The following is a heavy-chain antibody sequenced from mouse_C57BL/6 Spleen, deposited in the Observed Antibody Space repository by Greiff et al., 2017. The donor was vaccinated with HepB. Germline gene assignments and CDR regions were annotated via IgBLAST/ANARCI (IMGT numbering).Heavy chain of an antibody. D-gene: IGHD1-1*01. V-gene: IGHV1-7*01. CDR1: GYTFTSYW. J-gene: IGHJ4*01. CDR2: INPSSGYT. Sequence: QVHVKQSGAELAKPGASVKLSCKASGYTFTSYWMHWVKQRPGQGLEWIGYINPSSGYTKYNQKFKDKATLTADKSSSTAYMQLSSLTYEDSAVYYCARWDYGSSYDYAMDYWGQGTSVTVSS. CDR3: ARWDYGSSYDYAMDY.